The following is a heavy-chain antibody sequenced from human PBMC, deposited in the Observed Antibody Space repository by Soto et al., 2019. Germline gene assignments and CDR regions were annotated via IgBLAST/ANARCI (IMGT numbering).Heavy chain of an antibody. CDR2: IMPISGTA. CDR3: ARSQGSSTSLEIYYYYYYGMDV. D-gene: IGHD2-2*01. CDR1: VGTFSSYA. J-gene: IGHJ6*02. Sequence: QVQLVQSGAEVKKPGSSVKVSCKASVGTFSSYAISWVRQAPGQGLEWMGGIMPISGTANYAQKFQGRVTITADESTSTAYMELSSLRSEDTAVYYCARSQGSSTSLEIYYYYYYGMDVWGQGTTVTVSS. V-gene: IGHV1-69*01.